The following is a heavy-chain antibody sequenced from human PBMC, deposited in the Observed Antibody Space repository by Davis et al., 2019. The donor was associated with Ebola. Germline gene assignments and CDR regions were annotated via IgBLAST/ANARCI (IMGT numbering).Heavy chain of an antibody. CDR2: INHSGST. CDR1: GGSFSGYY. D-gene: IGHD5-12*01. J-gene: IGHJ6*02. CDR3: ARLGLGWLRSYGMDV. Sequence: MPSETLSLTCAVYGGSFSGYYWSWIRQPPGKGLEWIGEINHSGSTNYNPSLKSRVTIPVDTSKNQFSLKLSPVTAADTAVYYCARLGLGWLRSYGMDVWGQGTTVTVSS. V-gene: IGHV4-34*01.